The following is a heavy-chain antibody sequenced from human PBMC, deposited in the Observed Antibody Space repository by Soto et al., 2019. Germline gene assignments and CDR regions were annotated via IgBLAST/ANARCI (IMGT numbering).Heavy chain of an antibody. CDR3: AKVYSFYGDYVPNYYYGMDV. V-gene: IGHV3-30*18. J-gene: IGHJ6*02. D-gene: IGHD4-17*01. CDR2: ISYDGSNK. Sequence: VQLVESGGGLVQPGGSLKLSCTASGFTFSNYGMHWVRQAPGKGLEWVAVISYDGSNKYYADSVKGRFTISRDNSKNTLFLQMNSLRAEDTAVYYCAKVYSFYGDYVPNYYYGMDVWGQGTTVTVSS. CDR1: GFTFSNYG.